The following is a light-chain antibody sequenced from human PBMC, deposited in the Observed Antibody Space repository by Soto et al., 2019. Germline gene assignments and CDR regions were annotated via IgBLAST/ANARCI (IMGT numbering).Light chain of an antibody. CDR1: QSVSSN. V-gene: IGKV3-20*01. Sequence: EVVMTQSPATLSVSPGERARLSCRASQSVSSNLAWYQQKPGQAPRLLIYGASSRATGIPDRFSGSESGTDFTLTISRLEPEDFAVYYCQQFQSSITFGQGTRLEIK. CDR3: QQFQSSIT. CDR2: GAS. J-gene: IGKJ5*01.